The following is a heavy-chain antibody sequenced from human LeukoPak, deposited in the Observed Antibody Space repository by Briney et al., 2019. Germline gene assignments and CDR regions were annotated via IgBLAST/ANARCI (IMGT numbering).Heavy chain of an antibody. V-gene: IGHV3-20*04. CDR1: GFTFSSYE. Sequence: GGSLRLSCAASGFTFSSYEMNWVRQAPGKGLEWVSGINWNGGSTGYADSVKGRFTISRDNAKNSLYLQMNSLRAEDTALYYCARSVSAGSYYYDYMDVWGKGTTVTVSS. CDR3: ARSVSAGSYYYDYMDV. D-gene: IGHD1-14*01. CDR2: INWNGGST. J-gene: IGHJ6*03.